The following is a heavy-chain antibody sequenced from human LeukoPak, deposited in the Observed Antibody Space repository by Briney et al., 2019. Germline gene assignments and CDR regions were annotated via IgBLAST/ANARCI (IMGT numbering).Heavy chain of an antibody. Sequence: GGSLRLSCAASGFTFSSYAMSWVRQAPGKGLEWVSAISGSGGSTYYADSVKGRFTISRDNSKNTLYLQMNSLRAEDTAVYYCAKDITRGYHYDSSGYLDPARFAFDIWGQGTMVTVSS. V-gene: IGHV3-23*01. CDR1: GFTFSSYA. CDR3: AKDITRGYHYDSSGYLDPARFAFDI. D-gene: IGHD3-22*01. CDR2: ISGSGGST. J-gene: IGHJ3*02.